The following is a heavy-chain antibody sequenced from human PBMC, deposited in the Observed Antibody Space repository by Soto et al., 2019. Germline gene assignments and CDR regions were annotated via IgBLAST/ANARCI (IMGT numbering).Heavy chain of an antibody. J-gene: IGHJ3*02. CDR1: GGTFSSYA. CDR2: IIPIFGTA. D-gene: IGHD3-22*01. CDR3: ARXVIYHYYDSSGYAYDAFDI. V-gene: IGHV1-69*13. Sequence: GASVKVSCKASGGTFSSYAISWVRQAPGQGLEWMGGIIPIFGTANYAQKFQGRVTITADESTSTAYMELSSLRSEDTAVYYCARXVIYHYYDSSGYAYDAFDIWGQGTMVTVSS.